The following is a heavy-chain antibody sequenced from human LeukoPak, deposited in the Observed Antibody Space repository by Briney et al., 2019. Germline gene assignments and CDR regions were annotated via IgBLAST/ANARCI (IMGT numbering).Heavy chain of an antibody. V-gene: IGHV4-34*12. Sequence: PSETLSLTCAVSGGSFSGYYWSWIRQPPGKGLEWIGEIIHSGSTNYNPSLKSRVTISVDTSKNQFSLKLSSVTAADTAVYYCAVIAVAAPTIFDYWGQGTLVTVSS. D-gene: IGHD6-19*01. CDR1: GGSFSGYY. CDR2: IIHSGST. J-gene: IGHJ4*02. CDR3: AVIAVAAPTIFDY.